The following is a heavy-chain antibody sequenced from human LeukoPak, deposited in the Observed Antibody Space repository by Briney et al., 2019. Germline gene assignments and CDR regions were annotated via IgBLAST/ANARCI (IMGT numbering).Heavy chain of an antibody. Sequence: PSETLSLTCTVSGGSISSYFWSWIRQPPVKGLEWIGYVYYSGSTNYNPSLKSRVTISVDTSKKQFSLKLSSATAADTAVYYCARVLDLSKRGLDAFDIWGQGTMVTVSS. CDR1: GGSISSYF. D-gene: IGHD3-16*01. CDR3: ARVLDLSKRGLDAFDI. V-gene: IGHV4-59*01. CDR2: VYYSGST. J-gene: IGHJ3*02.